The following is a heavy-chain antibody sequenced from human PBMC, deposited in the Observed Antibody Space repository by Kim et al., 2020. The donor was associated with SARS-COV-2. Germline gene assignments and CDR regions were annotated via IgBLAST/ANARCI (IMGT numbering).Heavy chain of an antibody. CDR3: ARDRGTAARYFDL. D-gene: IGHD1-1*01. V-gene: IGHV3-21*01. Sequence: YADSVKGRFTISRDNAKNSLYLQMNSLRAEDTAVYYCARDRGTAARYFDLWGRGTLVTVSS. J-gene: IGHJ2*01.